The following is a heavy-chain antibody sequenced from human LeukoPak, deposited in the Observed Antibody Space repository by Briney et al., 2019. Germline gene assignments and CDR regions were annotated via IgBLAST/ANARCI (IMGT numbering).Heavy chain of an antibody. J-gene: IGHJ4*02. Sequence: PSETLSLTCTVSGGSISSSSYYWGWIRQPPGKGLEWIGYIYYSGSTNYNPSLKSRVTISVDTSKNQFSLKLSSVTAADTAVYYCARARPGRVGATIYPDYWGQGTLVTVSS. D-gene: IGHD1-26*01. CDR1: GGSISSSSYY. CDR2: IYYSGST. V-gene: IGHV4-61*05. CDR3: ARARPGRVGATIYPDY.